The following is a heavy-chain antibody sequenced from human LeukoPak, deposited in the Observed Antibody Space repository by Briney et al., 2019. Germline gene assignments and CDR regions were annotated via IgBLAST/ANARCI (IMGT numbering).Heavy chain of an antibody. CDR3: ARGPSKYYYDSSGYPGFYY. CDR2: INHSGST. V-gene: IGHV4-34*01. D-gene: IGHD3-22*01. Sequence: KPSETLSLTCAVYGGSFSGYYWSWIRQPPGKGLEWIGEINHSGSTNYNPSLKSRVTISVDTSKNQFSLKLSSVTAADTAVYYCARGPSKYYYDSSGYPGFYYWGQGTLVTVSS. CDR1: GGSFSGYY. J-gene: IGHJ4*02.